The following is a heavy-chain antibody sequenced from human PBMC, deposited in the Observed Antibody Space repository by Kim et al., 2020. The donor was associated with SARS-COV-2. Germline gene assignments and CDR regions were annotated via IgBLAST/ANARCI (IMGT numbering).Heavy chain of an antibody. CDR1: GYTFTGYY. Sequence: ASVKVSCKASGYTFTGYYMHWVRQAPGQGLEWMGRINPNSGGTNYAQKFQGRVTMTRDTSISTAYMELSRLRSDDTAVYYCARDSSARLAVAGHELGYWGQGTLVTVSS. CDR3: ARDSSARLAVAGHELGY. J-gene: IGHJ4*02. V-gene: IGHV1-2*06. D-gene: IGHD6-19*01. CDR2: INPNSGGT.